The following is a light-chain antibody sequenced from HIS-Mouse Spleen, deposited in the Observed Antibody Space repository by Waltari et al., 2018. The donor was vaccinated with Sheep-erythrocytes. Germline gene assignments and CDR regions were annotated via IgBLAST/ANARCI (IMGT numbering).Light chain of an antibody. CDR1: SSDAGGYHY. J-gene: IGLJ3*02. CDR3: SSYTSSSTWV. Sequence: QSALTQPASVSGSPGQSITISCTGTSSDAGGYHYVPRYQQHPGKAPQLMIYDVSNRPSGVSNRFSGSKSGNTASLTISGLQAEDEADYYCSSYTSSSTWVFGGGTKLTVL. CDR2: DVS. V-gene: IGLV2-14*03.